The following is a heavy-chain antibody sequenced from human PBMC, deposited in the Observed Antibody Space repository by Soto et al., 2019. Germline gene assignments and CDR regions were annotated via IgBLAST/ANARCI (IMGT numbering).Heavy chain of an antibody. J-gene: IGHJ4*02. CDR3: ARDDWGIAAFSY. V-gene: IGHV4-4*07. CDR2: MYSTGTT. CDR1: GGSVSAYY. D-gene: IGHD6-13*01. Sequence: SETLSLTCSVSGGSVSAYYWSWIRQPAGKGLEWIGRMYSTGTTNYNPSLMSRVTMSIDTSKNQFSLKLTSVTAADTGVYYCARDDWGIAAFSYCGQGTLVTVSS.